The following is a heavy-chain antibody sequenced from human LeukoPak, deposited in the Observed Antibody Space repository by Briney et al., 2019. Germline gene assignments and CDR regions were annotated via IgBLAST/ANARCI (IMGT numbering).Heavy chain of an antibody. CDR3: ARDDVTMVRGVILIGYYFDY. V-gene: IGHV3-30*03. CDR2: ISYDGSNK. CDR1: GFTFSSYG. J-gene: IGHJ4*02. Sequence: PGGSLRLSCAASGFTFSSYGMHWVRQAPGKGLEWVAVISYDGSNKYYADSVKGRFTISRDNSKNTLYLQMNSLRAEDTAVYYCARDDVTMVRGVILIGYYFDYWGQGTLVAVSS. D-gene: IGHD3-10*01.